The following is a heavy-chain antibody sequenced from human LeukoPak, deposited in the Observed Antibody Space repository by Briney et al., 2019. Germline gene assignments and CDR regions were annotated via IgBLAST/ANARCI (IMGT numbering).Heavy chain of an antibody. CDR2: IIPILGIA. D-gene: IGHD2-2*01. CDR3: ARDPQDIVVVPTWFDP. Sequence: SVKVSCKASGGTFSSHAISWARQALGQGLEWMGRIIPILGIANYAQKFQGRVTITADKSTSTAYMELSSLRSEDTAVYYCARDPQDIVVVPTWFDPWGQGTLVTVSS. V-gene: IGHV1-69*04. CDR1: GGTFSSHA. J-gene: IGHJ5*02.